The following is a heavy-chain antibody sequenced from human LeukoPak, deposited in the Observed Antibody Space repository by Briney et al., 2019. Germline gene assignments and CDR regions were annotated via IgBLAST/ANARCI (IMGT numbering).Heavy chain of an antibody. CDR2: INTQGTYT. CDR1: GITFSSYW. CDR3: VIDLGDYNDF. Sequence: GGSLRLSCAVSGITFSSYWMHWVRQDPGRGLLWVSRINTQGTYTNYADSVRGRFTISRDNAKNTLYLQMSSLRADDTAVYYCVIDLGDYNDFWGQRTLVSVSS. J-gene: IGHJ4*02. D-gene: IGHD2-15*01. V-gene: IGHV3-74*01.